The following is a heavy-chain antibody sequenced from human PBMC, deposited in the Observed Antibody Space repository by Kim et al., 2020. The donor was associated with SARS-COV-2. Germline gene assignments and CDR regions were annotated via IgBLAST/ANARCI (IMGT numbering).Heavy chain of an antibody. Sequence: SETLSLTCTVSGGSISSYYWSWIRQPPGKGLEWIGYIYYSGSTNYNPSLKSRVTISVDTSKNQFSLKLSSVTAADTAVYYCAREGGSDYGSGSYLTLFGYWGQGTLVTVSS. J-gene: IGHJ4*02. V-gene: IGHV4-59*01. CDR1: GGSISSYY. CDR2: IYYSGST. D-gene: IGHD3-10*01. CDR3: AREGGSDYGSGSYLTLFGY.